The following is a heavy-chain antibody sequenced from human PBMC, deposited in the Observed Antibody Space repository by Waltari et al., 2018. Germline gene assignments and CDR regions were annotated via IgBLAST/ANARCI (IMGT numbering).Heavy chain of an antibody. CDR2: TYYRTKWYN. CDR1: GDSVSSNSAA. D-gene: IGHD6-6*01. J-gene: IGHJ6*03. V-gene: IGHV6-1*01. CDR3: ARDEEFYSSSSRYYYYYMGV. Sequence: QVQLQQSGPGLVKPSQTLSLTCAISGDSVSSNSAAWNWIRQSPSRGLEWLGRTYYRTKWYNEYAVSVKSRITINPDTSKNQFSLQLNSVTPEDTAVYYCARDEEFYSSSSRYYYYYMGVWGKGTTVTISS.